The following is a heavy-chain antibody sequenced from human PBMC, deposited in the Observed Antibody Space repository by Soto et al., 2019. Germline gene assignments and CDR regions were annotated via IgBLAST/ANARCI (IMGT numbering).Heavy chain of an antibody. D-gene: IGHD3-3*01. V-gene: IGHV1-24*01. CDR2: FDPEDGET. Sequence: ASVKVSCKVSGYTLTELSMHWVRQAPGKGLEWMGGFDPEDGETIYAQKFQGRVTMTEDTSTDTAYMELGSLGSEDTAVYYCATRGRFSRQGYYWGQGTLVTVSS. CDR1: GYTLTELS. CDR3: ATRGRFSRQGYY. J-gene: IGHJ4*02.